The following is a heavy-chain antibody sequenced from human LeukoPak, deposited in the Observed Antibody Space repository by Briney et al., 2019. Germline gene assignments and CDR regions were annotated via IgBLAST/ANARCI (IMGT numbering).Heavy chain of an antibody. Sequence: SETLSLTCAVYGGSFSGYYWSWIRQPPGKGLEWIGEINHSGSTNYNPSLKSRVTISVDTSKNQFSLKLSSVTAADTAVDYCARRILVRGAFDIWGQGTMVTVSS. CDR1: GGSFSGYY. J-gene: IGHJ3*02. CDR3: ARRILVRGAFDI. V-gene: IGHV4-34*01. CDR2: INHSGST. D-gene: IGHD6-6*01.